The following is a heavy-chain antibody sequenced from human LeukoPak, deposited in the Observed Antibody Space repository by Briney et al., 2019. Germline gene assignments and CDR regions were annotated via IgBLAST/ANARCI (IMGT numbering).Heavy chain of an antibody. Sequence: PSETLSLTCAVYGGSFSGYYWSWIRQPPGKGLEWIGEINHSGSTNYNPSLKSRVTISVDTSKNQSSLKLSSVTAADTAVYYCARGEPLGYCSGGSCYPRAEYFQHWGQGTLVTVSS. J-gene: IGHJ1*01. CDR1: GGSFSGYY. V-gene: IGHV4-34*01. D-gene: IGHD2-15*01. CDR3: ARGEPLGYCSGGSCYPRAEYFQH. CDR2: INHSGST.